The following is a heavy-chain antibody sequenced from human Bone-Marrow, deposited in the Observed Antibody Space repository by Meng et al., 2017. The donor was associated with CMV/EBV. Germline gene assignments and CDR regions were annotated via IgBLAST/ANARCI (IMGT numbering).Heavy chain of an antibody. CDR1: GTTSSTFG. J-gene: IGHJ4*02. D-gene: IGHD3-10*01. CDR3: AKDYYYGSS. V-gene: IGHV3-30*18. CDR2: ISYDGSSK. Sequence: LRLPCAVSGTTSSTFGMHWVRQLPGKGLEWVAVISYDGSSKYYADSVKGRFTISRDNSKNTMYLQMNSLRTEDTALYYCAKDYYYGSSWGQGTLVTVSS.